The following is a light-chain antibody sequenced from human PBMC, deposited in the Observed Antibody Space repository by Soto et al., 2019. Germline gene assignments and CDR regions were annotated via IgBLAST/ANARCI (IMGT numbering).Light chain of an antibody. CDR3: QQYHRSSIT. Sequence: DIQMPQSPSTLSASVGDRVTITCRASQSLNNDLAWYQQKPGKAPNLLIYDASTLERGVPSRFSGTGSGTEFTLAINSLQPDDFATYYCQQYHRSSITFGQGTRLEIK. J-gene: IGKJ5*01. CDR1: QSLNND. V-gene: IGKV1-5*01. CDR2: DAS.